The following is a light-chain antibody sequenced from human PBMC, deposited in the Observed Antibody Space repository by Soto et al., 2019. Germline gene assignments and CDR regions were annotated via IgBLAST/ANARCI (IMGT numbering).Light chain of an antibody. CDR2: EVS. CDR3: CSYAGSYTR. V-gene: IGLV2-8*01. J-gene: IGLJ3*02. CDR1: SSDVGGYNY. Sequence: QSALTQPPSASGSPGQSVTISCTGTSSDVGGYNYVSWYQQHPGKAPKLMIYEVSKRPSGVPDRFSGSKSGNTASLTVSGLQAEDEADYYCCSYAGSYTRFGGGTKLTVL.